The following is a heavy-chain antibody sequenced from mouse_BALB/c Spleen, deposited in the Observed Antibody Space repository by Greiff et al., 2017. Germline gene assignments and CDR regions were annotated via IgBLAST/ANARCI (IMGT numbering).Heavy chain of an antibody. CDR1: GYTFTSYT. CDR2: INPSSGYT. CDR3: ARRTTGKTYYFDY. J-gene: IGHJ2*01. Sequence: VQLQQSGPELVRPGASVKMSCKASGYTFTSYTMHWVKQRPGQGLEWIGYINPSSGYTEYNQKFKDKTTLTADKSSSTAYMQLSSLTSEDSAVYYCARRTTGKTYYFDYWGQGTTLTVSS. D-gene: IGHD1-1*01. V-gene: IGHV1-4*02.